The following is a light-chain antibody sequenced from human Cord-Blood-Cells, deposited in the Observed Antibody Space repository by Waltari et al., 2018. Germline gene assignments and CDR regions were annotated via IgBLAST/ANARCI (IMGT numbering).Light chain of an antibody. CDR2: EVS. CDR3: SSYAGSNNL. Sequence: QSALTQPHSASGSPGQSVTISCTGTSRDVGGYKYVSWYQQHPGKAPKLMIYEVSKRPSGVPDRFSGSKSGNTASLTVSGLQAEDEADYYCSSYAGSNNLFGGGTKLTVL. CDR1: SRDVGGYKY. V-gene: IGLV2-8*01. J-gene: IGLJ3*02.